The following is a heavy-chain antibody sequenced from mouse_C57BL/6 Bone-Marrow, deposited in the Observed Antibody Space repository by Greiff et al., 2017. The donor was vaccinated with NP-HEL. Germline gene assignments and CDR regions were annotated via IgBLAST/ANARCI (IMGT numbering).Heavy chain of an antibody. V-gene: IGHV1-69*01. Sequence: QVQLQQPGAELVMPGASVKLSCKASGYTFTSYWMPWVKQRPGQGLEWIGEIDPSDSYTNYNQKFKGKSTLTVDKSSSTAYMQLSSLTSEDSAVYYCARRGDYDGSPYAMDYWGQGTSVTVSS. CDR1: GYTFTSYW. CDR2: IDPSDSYT. CDR3: ARRGDYDGSPYAMDY. D-gene: IGHD2-4*01. J-gene: IGHJ4*01.